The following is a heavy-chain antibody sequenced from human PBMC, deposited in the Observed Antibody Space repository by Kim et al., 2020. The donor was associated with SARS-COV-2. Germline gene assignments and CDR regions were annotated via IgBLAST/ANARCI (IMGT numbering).Heavy chain of an antibody. J-gene: IGHJ6*02. D-gene: IGHD3-3*01. CDR3: ARFGMVSRIYYYYYGMDV. Sequence: KSRVTISVDTSKNQFSLKLSSVTAADTAVYYCARFGMVSRIYYYYYGMDVWGQGTTVTVSS. V-gene: IGHV4-34*01.